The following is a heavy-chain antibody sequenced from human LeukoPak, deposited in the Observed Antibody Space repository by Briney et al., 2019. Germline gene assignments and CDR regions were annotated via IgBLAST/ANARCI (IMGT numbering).Heavy chain of an antibody. CDR2: IYPGDSDT. J-gene: IGHJ6*02. CDR3: ARHRGPVTYYYYGMDV. Sequence: KPGESLKISCKGSGYSFTSYWIGWVRQMPGKGLEWMGIIYPGDSDTRYSPSFQGQVTISADKSISTAYLQWSSLKASDTAMYYCARHRGPVTYYYYGMDVWGQGTTVTVSS. V-gene: IGHV5-51*01. CDR1: GYSFTSYW. D-gene: IGHD4-17*01.